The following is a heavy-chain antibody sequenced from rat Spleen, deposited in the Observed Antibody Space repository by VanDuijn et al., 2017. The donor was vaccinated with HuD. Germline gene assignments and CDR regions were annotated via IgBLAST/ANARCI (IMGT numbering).Heavy chain of an antibody. Sequence: EVQLVESGGGLVQPGRSLKLSCAASGFTFSSFAMAWVRQAPTKGLEWVASISYDGGHTYYRDSVKGRFTISRDNAKSSLYLQMDSLRSEDTSTYYCAKDIRYFDYWGQGVMVTVSS. CDR1: GFTFSSFA. D-gene: IGHD1-7*01. CDR3: AKDIRYFDY. CDR2: ISYDGGHT. V-gene: IGHV5-20*01. J-gene: IGHJ2*01.